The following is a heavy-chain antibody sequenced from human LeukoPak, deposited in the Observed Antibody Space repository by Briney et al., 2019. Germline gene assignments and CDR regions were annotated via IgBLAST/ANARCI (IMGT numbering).Heavy chain of an antibody. D-gene: IGHD3-22*01. CDR2: LDYSGNT. CDR3: ARHTYYYDRSGYYYNWFDP. J-gene: IGHJ5*02. Sequence: SETLSLTCTVSGGSISSSSSYYWGWIRQPPGKGLEWIGSLDYSGNTYYNPSLKSRVTISVDTSKNQFSLKLSSVTAADTAVYYCARHTYYYDRSGYYYNWFDPWGHGTLVTVSS. CDR1: GGSISSSSSYY. V-gene: IGHV4-39*01.